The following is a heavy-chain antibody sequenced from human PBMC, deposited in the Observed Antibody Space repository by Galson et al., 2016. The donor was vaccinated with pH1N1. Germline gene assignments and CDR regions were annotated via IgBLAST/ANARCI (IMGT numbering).Heavy chain of an antibody. CDR3: ASPSPFYGSSGYYLHFRD. D-gene: IGHD3-22*01. J-gene: IGHJ4*02. CDR1: GGTFRTYV. V-gene: IGHV1-69*13. CDR2: IIPIFGTA. Sequence: SVKVSCKAYGGTFRTYVISWVRQAPGQGLEWMGGIIPIFGTAKYAQKFQGRVTITADESTSTAYMELSSLRSEDTAVYYCASPSPFYGSSGYYLHFRDWGQGTLVTVSS.